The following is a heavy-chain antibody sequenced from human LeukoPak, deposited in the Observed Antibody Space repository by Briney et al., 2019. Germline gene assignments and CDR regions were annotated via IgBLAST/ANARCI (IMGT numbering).Heavy chain of an antibody. V-gene: IGHV3-23*01. CDR2: ISGSGGST. J-gene: IGHJ3*02. CDR3: ARDSYDSSGYYYKGAFDI. D-gene: IGHD3-22*01. CDR1: GFTFSSYA. Sequence: GGSLRLSCAASGFTFSSYAMSWVRQAPGKGLEWVSAISGSGGSTYYADSVKGRFTISRDNSKNTLYLQMNSLRAEDTAVYYCARDSYDSSGYYYKGAFDIWGQGTMVTVSS.